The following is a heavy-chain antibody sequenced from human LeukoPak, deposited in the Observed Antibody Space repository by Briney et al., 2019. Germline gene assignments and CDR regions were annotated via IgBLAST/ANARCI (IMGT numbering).Heavy chain of an antibody. J-gene: IGHJ4*02. Sequence: ASVKVSCKASGYMFIDYYMHRVRQAPGQGLEWVGWINPNSGGTDYVQKFQGRVTMTRDTSISTAYMELNRLTSDDTAVYYCARRYCSDTLRYFFDYWGQGTQVTVSS. CDR2: INPNSGGT. D-gene: IGHD2-8*02. CDR3: ARRYCSDTLRYFFDY. V-gene: IGHV1-2*02. CDR1: GYMFIDYY.